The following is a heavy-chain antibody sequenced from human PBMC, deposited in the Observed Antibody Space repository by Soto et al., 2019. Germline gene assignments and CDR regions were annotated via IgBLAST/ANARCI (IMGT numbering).Heavy chain of an antibody. J-gene: IGHJ4*02. CDR3: TRSYDYIWGNYRPFDC. D-gene: IGHD3-16*02. Sequence: EVQLVESGGGLVKPGGSLTLSCSASGFSFSNAWMSWVRQAPGKGLEWVGRIKTIRDGGTADYAAPVKGRFTISRDDSKNTLDLQMNSLRTEDTAVYYCTRSYDYIWGNYRPFDCWGQGTLVTVSS. CDR1: GFSFSNAW. CDR2: IKTIRDGGTA. V-gene: IGHV3-15*01.